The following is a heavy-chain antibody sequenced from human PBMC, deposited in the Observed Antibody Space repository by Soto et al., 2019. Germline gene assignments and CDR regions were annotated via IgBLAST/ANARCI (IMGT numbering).Heavy chain of an antibody. J-gene: IGHJ6*02. CDR2: ISSDGDTI. V-gene: IGHV3-9*01. CDR3: TKGGYDLIYYFGMDV. D-gene: IGHD5-12*01. CDR1: GSTFHEYA. Sequence: EVQLIESGGGWVQPGTSLRVSCAASGSTFHEYAMHWVRQAPGKGLEWVSGISSDGDTIAYADSVQGRFTVFRDNAKNSLYLQMNSLRAEDTALYYCTKGGYDLIYYFGMDVWGQGTTVTVSS.